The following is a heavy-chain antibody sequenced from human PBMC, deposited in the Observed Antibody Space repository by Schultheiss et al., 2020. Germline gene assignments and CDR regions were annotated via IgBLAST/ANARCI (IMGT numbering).Heavy chain of an antibody. D-gene: IGHD6-6*01. J-gene: IGHJ6*02. CDR1: GFTFSSYA. Sequence: GGSLRLSCAASGFTFSSYAMHWVRQAPGKGLEWVAVISYDGSNKYYADSVKGRFTISRDNSKNTLYLQMNSLRAEDTAVYYCARDSVAAQTGYYYGMDVWGQGTTVTVSS. CDR2: ISYDGSNK. V-gene: IGHV3-30-3*01. CDR3: ARDSVAAQTGYYYGMDV.